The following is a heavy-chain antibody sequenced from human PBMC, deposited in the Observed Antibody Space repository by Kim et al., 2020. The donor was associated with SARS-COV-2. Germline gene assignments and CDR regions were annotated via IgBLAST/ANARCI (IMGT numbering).Heavy chain of an antibody. D-gene: IGHD4-17*01. CDR2: ISYDGSNK. CDR3: AKDGGLAVTRYYYYGMDV. CDR1: GFTFGTYG. J-gene: IGHJ6*01. Sequence: GGSLRLSCAASGFTFGTYGMHWVRQAPGKGLEWVAVISYDGSNKYYADSVKGRFTISRDNSKNTLYLLMNSLRAEDTAVYYCAKDGGLAVTRYYYYGMDV. V-gene: IGHV3-30*18.